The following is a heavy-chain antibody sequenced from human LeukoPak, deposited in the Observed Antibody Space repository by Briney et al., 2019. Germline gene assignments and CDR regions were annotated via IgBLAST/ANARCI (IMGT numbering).Heavy chain of an antibody. CDR1: GYSFSDYR. Sequence: GESLKISCQGFGYSFSDYRIGWVRQMPGKGLEWMGIIYPDDSETRYSPSFQGQVTISADKSIRTAYLQWSTLKASDTATYYRARQYNYYGAGASYFDSWGQGTLVIVSS. J-gene: IGHJ4*02. V-gene: IGHV5-51*01. D-gene: IGHD3-10*01. CDR3: ARQYNYYGAGASYFDS. CDR2: IYPDDSET.